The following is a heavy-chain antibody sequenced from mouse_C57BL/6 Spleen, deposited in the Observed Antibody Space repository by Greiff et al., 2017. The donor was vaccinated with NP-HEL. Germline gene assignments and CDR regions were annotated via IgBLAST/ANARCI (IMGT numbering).Heavy chain of an antibody. D-gene: IGHD1-1*01. CDR1: GYTFTSYG. J-gene: IGHJ4*01. CDR2: IYPRSGNT. Sequence: QVQLKESGAELARPGASVKLSCKASGYTFTSYGISWVKQRTGQGLEWIGEIYPRSGNTYYNEKFKGKATLTADKSSSTAYMELRSLTSEDSAVYFCARGYYGSSYRAMDYWGQGTSVTVSS. CDR3: ARGYYGSSYRAMDY. V-gene: IGHV1-81*01.